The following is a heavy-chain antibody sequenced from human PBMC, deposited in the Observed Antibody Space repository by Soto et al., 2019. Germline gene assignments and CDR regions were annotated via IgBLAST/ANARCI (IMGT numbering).Heavy chain of an antibody. D-gene: IGHD2-21*02. Sequence: QVQLVQSGAEVKKPGASVKVSCRASGYTFTNYAVNWVRQAPGQGLEWMGWISAYNGNRDYAQKFQGRVSMTTDTSTSTDYMELRSLRSDDSAVYYCARAGHYGDDDAFYMWGLGKMVIVSS. J-gene: IGHJ3*02. V-gene: IGHV1-18*04. CDR2: ISAYNGNR. CDR3: ARAGHYGDDDAFYM. CDR1: GYTFTNYA.